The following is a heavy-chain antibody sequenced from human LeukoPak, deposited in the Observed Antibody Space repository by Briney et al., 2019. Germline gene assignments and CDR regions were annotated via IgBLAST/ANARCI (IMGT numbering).Heavy chain of an antibody. V-gene: IGHV4-34*01. J-gene: IGHJ6*04. D-gene: IGHD3-10*01. CDR2: IKHRGRT. Sequence: PSETLSLTCAVYGGSFSGYYWRWIRQPPGKWLEWHGEIKHRGRTTYNPSLKSRATISVDTSKNQFSLELSSVTAADTAVYYCARGRYYGSGSYYAYYYYGMDVWGKGTTVTVSS. CDR3: ARGRYYGSGSYYAYYYYGMDV. CDR1: GGSFSGYY.